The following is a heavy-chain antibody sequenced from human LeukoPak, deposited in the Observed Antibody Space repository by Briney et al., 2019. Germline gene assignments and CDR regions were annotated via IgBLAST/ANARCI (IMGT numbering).Heavy chain of an antibody. D-gene: IGHD2-2*01. CDR1: GFTFSSYW. J-gene: IGHJ4*02. CDR3: ARYAEYAVSTPCY. Sequence: GGSLRLSCAVSGFTFSSYWMNGVRQAPGKGLVWVSRINSYGSSTYYADSVKGRFSISRENAKNTLYLQMNSLRAEDTAVYYCARYAEYAVSTPCYRGQGTLVTVSS. V-gene: IGHV3-74*01. CDR2: INSYGSST.